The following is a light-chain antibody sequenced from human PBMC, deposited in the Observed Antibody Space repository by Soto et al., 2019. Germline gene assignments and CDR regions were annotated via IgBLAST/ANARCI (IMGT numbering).Light chain of an antibody. J-gene: IGLJ2*01. CDR1: SSNIGAGYD. CDR3: QSYDSSLSGVV. Sequence: QSVLTQPPSVSGAPGQRVTISCTGSSSNIGAGYDAHWYQHLPGTAPKLLIYANNIRPSGVPDRISGSKSGTSASLAITGLQAEDEADYYCQSYDSSLSGVVFGGGTKLTV. CDR2: ANN. V-gene: IGLV1-40*01.